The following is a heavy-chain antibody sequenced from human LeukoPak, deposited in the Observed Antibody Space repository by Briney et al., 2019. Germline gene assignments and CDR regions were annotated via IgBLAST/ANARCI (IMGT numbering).Heavy chain of an antibody. CDR3: ARINEVVVVVAAAYDY. CDR2: ISSSSSSI. D-gene: IGHD2-15*01. V-gene: IGHV3-21*01. CDR1: GFTFSYYS. Sequence: GGSLRLSCAASGFTFSYYSMSWVRQAPGKGLEWVSSISSSSSSIYYADSVKGRFTTSRDNAKNSLYLQMDSLRAEDTALYYCARINEVVVVVAAAYDYWSQGTLVTVSS. J-gene: IGHJ4*02.